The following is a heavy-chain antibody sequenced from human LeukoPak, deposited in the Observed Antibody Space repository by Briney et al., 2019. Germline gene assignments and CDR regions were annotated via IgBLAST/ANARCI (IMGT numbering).Heavy chain of an antibody. CDR2: ISSSGSTI. CDR1: GFTVSDYY. V-gene: IGHV3-11*01. Sequence: GGSLRLSCAASGFTVSDYYMSWIRQSPGKGLEWVSYISSSGSTIYYADSVKGRFTISRDNAKNSLYLQMNSLRAEDTAVYYCARDRATVTLFDYWGQGTLVTVSS. J-gene: IGHJ4*02. D-gene: IGHD4-17*01. CDR3: ARDRATVTLFDY.